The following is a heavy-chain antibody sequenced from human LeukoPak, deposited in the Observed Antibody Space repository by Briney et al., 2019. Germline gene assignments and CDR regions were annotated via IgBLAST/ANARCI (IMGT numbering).Heavy chain of an antibody. CDR3: ARPSRFWSGYAFDI. D-gene: IGHD3-3*01. CDR1: GGSFSGYY. Sequence: MPSETLSLTCAVYGGSFSGYYWSWIRQPPGKGLEWIGEINHSGSTNYNPSLKSRVTISVDTSKNQFSLKLSSVTAADTAVYYCARPSRFWSGYAFDIWGQGTMVTVSS. V-gene: IGHV4-34*01. J-gene: IGHJ3*02. CDR2: INHSGST.